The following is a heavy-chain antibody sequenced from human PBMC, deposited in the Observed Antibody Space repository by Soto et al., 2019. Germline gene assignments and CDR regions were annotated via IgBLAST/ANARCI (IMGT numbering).Heavy chain of an antibody. D-gene: IGHD3-22*01. Sequence: EVQLVESGGGLVQPSRSLRLSCAASGFTFDDYAMHWVRQAPGKGLEWVSGINWNSGSIGYADSVKGRFTISRDNAKNSLYLQMNSLRTEDTALYYCAKGYNYDRSGNPDYWGQGTLVTVSS. CDR3: AKGYNYDRSGNPDY. CDR1: GFTFDDYA. V-gene: IGHV3-9*01. J-gene: IGHJ4*02. CDR2: INWNSGSI.